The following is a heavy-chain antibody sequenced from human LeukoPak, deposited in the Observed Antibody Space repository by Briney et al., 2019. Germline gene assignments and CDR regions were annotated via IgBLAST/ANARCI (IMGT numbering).Heavy chain of an antibody. Sequence: ASVKVSCKASGYTFTSYAMNWVRQAPGQGLEWMGWINTNTGNPTYAQGFTGRFVFSLDTFVSTAYLQISSLKAEDTAVYYCARAGYVLLWFGESHDAFDIWGQGTMVTVSS. D-gene: IGHD3-10*01. V-gene: IGHV7-4-1*02. CDR1: GYTFTSYA. J-gene: IGHJ3*02. CDR2: INTNTGNP. CDR3: ARAGYVLLWFGESHDAFDI.